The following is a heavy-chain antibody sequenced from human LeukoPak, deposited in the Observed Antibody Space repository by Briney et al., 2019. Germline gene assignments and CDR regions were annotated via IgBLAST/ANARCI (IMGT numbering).Heavy chain of an antibody. Sequence: GGSLRLSCAASGFTFSSSSMNWVRQAPGKGLEWVSSISSSSTYIYYADSVKGRFTISRDNAKNSLYLQMNSLRAEDTAVYYCAKDPRRISMIVVVRRGYYMDVWGKGTTVTISS. CDR1: GFTFSSSS. CDR3: AKDPRRISMIVVVRRGYYMDV. V-gene: IGHV3-21*01. D-gene: IGHD3-22*01. J-gene: IGHJ6*03. CDR2: ISSSSTYI.